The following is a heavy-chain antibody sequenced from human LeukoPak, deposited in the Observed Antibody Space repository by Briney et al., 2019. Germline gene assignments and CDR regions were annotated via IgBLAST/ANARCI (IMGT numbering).Heavy chain of an antibody. CDR2: INSDGSST. CDR3: AKDIRKVAAAGKGFDY. J-gene: IGHJ4*02. Sequence: GGSLRLSCAASGFTFSSYEMNWVRQAPGKGLVWVSRINSDGSSTSYADSVKGRFTISRDNAKNSLYLQMNSLRAEDTALYYCAKDIRKVAAAGKGFDYWGQGTLVTVSS. D-gene: IGHD6-13*01. CDR1: GFTFSSYE. V-gene: IGHV3-74*01.